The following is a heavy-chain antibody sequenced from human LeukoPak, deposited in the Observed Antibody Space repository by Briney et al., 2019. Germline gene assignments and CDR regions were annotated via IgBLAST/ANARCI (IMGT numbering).Heavy chain of an antibody. D-gene: IGHD2-2*01. CDR3: ARDHCTSPGCYEDYYYGLDV. CDR2: INPDSGGT. CDR1: GYTFSDNY. J-gene: IGHJ6*02. V-gene: IGHV1-2*02. Sequence: ASVKVSCKTSGYTFSDNYIQWVRLAPGQGLEWMGWINPDSGGTEYAQKLQGRVTMTRDTSISTAYMVLSRLRSDDTAVYYCARDHCTSPGCYEDYYYGLDVWGQGTTVTVSS.